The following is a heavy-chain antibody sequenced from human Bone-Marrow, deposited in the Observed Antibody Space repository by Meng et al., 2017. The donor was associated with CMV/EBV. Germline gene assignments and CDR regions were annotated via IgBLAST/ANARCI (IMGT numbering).Heavy chain of an antibody. Sequence: SVKVSCKASGGTSNTYTFNWVRQAPGRGLEWMGGIIPYLDEPNYAQTFQGRVTITSDRSTAAYMELSSLRSEDTAVYFCAGRGPYGRALDVWGQGTVVTVSS. D-gene: IGHD3-10*01. CDR3: AGRGPYGRALDV. J-gene: IGHJ3*01. V-gene: IGHV1-69*10. CDR2: IIPYLDEP. CDR1: GGTSNTYT.